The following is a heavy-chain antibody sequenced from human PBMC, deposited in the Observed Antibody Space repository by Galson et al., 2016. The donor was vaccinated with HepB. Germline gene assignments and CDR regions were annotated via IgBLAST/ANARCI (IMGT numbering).Heavy chain of an antibody. CDR1: GFTFSYYL. CDR3: ATPGGSSEFFDS. D-gene: IGHD6-6*01. J-gene: IGHJ3*02. Sequence: SLRLSCAASGFTFSYYLMTWVRQAPGKGLEWVANINHDGSEKYYVDSVKGRFTISRDNAKNSLYLQMNSLRAEDTAVYYCATPGGSSEFFDSWGQGTMVTVSS. V-gene: IGHV3-7*01. CDR2: INHDGSEK.